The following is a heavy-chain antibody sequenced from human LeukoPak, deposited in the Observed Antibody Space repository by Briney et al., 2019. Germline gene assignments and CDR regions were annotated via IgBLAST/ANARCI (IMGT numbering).Heavy chain of an antibody. CDR1: GGSFSGYY. CDR2: INHSGST. J-gene: IGHJ5*02. CDR3: ARARGCSSTSCLNWFDP. V-gene: IGHV4-34*01. D-gene: IGHD2-2*01. Sequence: PSETLSLTCAVYGGSFSGYYWSWIRQPPGKGLEWIGEINHSGSTNYNPSLKSRVTISVDTSKNQFSLKLSSVTAADTAVYYCARARGCSSTSCLNWFDPWGQGTLVTVSP.